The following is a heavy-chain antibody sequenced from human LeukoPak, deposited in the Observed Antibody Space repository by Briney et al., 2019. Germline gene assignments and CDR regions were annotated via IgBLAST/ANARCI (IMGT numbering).Heavy chain of an antibody. V-gene: IGHV4-59*12. CDR2: IYDSGST. CDR1: GGPLSAYY. Sequence: SETLSLTCTVSGGPLSAYYWTWIRQPPGKGLEWIGYIYDSGSTNYNPSLKSRVTMSVDTSKNQFSLKLSSVTAADTAVYYCARGHPRDFDYWGQGTLVTVSS. CDR3: ARGHPRDFDY. J-gene: IGHJ4*02.